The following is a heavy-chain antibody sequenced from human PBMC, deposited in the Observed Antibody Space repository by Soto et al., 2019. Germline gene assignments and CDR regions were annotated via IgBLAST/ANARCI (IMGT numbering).Heavy chain of an antibody. Sequence: SETLSLSCTGTGASISSHYCSWVRQPPGKGLEWIGYIYYSGSTNYNPSLKSRVTISVDTSKNQFSLKLSSVTAADTAVYYCARLGYCSGGSCYWFDPWGQGTLVTVSS. J-gene: IGHJ5*02. CDR2: IYYSGST. CDR1: GASISSHY. V-gene: IGHV4-59*08. CDR3: ARLGYCSGGSCYWFDP. D-gene: IGHD2-15*01.